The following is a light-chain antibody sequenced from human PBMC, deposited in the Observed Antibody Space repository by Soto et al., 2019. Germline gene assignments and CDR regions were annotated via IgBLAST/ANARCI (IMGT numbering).Light chain of an antibody. CDR2: DTS. J-gene: IGLJ7*01. Sequence: QAVVTQEPSLTVSPGGTVTLTCASSTGAVTSGHYPYWFQQKPGQGPRTLIYDTSYKHSWTPARFSGSLLGGNAALTLSGAQPEDEADYYCLLSFRDGRPVFGGGTQLTVL. CDR3: LLSFRDGRPV. V-gene: IGLV7-46*01. CDR1: TGAVTSGHY.